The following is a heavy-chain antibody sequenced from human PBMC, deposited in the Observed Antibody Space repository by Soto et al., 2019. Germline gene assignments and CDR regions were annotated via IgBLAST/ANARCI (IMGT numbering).Heavy chain of an antibody. CDR1: GGSSSSGDYY. CDR3: ARAYDSTGYYLNWFDP. V-gene: IGHV4-30-4*01. Sequence: SETLSLTCAVSGGSSSSGDYYWSWIRQPPGKGLEWIGYIYNIGSTNYNPSLKSRVTISIDTSKNQFSLKLGSVTAADTALYFCARAYDSTGYYLNWFDPWGQGTLVTVSS. CDR2: IYNIGST. D-gene: IGHD3-22*01. J-gene: IGHJ5*02.